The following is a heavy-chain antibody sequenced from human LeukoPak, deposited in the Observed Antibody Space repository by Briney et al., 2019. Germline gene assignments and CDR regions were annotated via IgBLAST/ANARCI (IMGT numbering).Heavy chain of an antibody. D-gene: IGHD2-15*01. CDR2: ISSSGSTK. CDR3: AREWSYYYYYMDV. V-gene: IGHV3-48*03. J-gene: IGHJ6*03. CDR1: GFTFSSYE. Sequence: GGSLRLSCAASGFTFSSYEMNWVRQAPGKGLEWVSYISSSGSTKYYADSVKGRFTISRDNAKNSLYLQMNSLRAEDTAVYYCAREWSYYYYYMDVWGKGTTVTVSS.